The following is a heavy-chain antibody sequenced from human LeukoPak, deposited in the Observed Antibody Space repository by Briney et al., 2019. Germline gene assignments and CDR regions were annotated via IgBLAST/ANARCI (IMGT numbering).Heavy chain of an antibody. D-gene: IGHD6-19*01. CDR1: GFTLTDYN. J-gene: IGHJ4*02. V-gene: IGHV3-30*02. CDR2: IRFDGTTE. CDR3: ARGAAVALEL. Sequence: PGGSLGLSCGASGFTLTDYNMHWVRQAPDKGLEYVAFIRFDGTTEYYTDSVKGRFTMSRDKSKNTLYLQMNSLRGEDTAVYYCARGAAVALELWGQGTLVTVSS.